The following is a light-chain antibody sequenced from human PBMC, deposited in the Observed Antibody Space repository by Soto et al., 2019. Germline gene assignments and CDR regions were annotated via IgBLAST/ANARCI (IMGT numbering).Light chain of an antibody. Sequence: QSALTQPASVSGSPGQSITISCTGTSSDIGGLFNYVSWYQQHPGKAPKLLIYDVNVRPSGVSDRFSGSKSGNTASLTISGLQAEDEAAYFCRSYSSDATHVVFGGGTKLTVL. J-gene: IGLJ2*01. V-gene: IGLV2-14*03. CDR3: RSYSSDATHVV. CDR1: SSDIGGLFNY. CDR2: DVN.